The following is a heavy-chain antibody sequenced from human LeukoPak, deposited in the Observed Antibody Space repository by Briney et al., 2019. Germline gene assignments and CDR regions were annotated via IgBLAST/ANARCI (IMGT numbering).Heavy chain of an antibody. CDR2: ISSNGGST. Sequence: GGSLRLSCTASGFTFSSYAMHWVRQAPGKGLEYVSTISSNGGSTYYANSVKGRFTISRDNSKSTLYLQMGSLRAEDMAMYYCARGVVRGVIPSYFDYWGQGTLVTVSS. D-gene: IGHD3-10*01. V-gene: IGHV3-64*01. J-gene: IGHJ4*02. CDR3: ARGVVRGVIPSYFDY. CDR1: GFTFSSYA.